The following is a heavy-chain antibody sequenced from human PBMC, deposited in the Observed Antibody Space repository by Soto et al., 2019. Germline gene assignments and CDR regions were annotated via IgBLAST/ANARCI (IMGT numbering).Heavy chain of an antibody. CDR1: GAALNSGNYY. J-gene: IGHJ5*02. V-gene: IGHV4-31*03. CDR3: ARLRIATNNYKWFDP. D-gene: IGHD2-21*01. Sequence: SETLSLTCSVSGAALNSGNYYWSRIRQVPGKGLEWIGHIYVTGAVDYNPSLRDRITISEDTSERQFSLNLRLVTAADTAVYYCARLRIATNNYKWFDPWGQGTLVTVSS. CDR2: IYVTGAV.